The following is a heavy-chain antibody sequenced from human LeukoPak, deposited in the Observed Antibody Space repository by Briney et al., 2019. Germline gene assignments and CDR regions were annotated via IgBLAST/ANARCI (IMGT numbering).Heavy chain of an antibody. J-gene: IGHJ4*02. CDR1: GFTFSSYA. D-gene: IGHD6-13*01. CDR3: AKVTAAAGLIIDY. Sequence: PVGSLRLSCAASGFTFSSYAMSWVRQAPGKGLEWVSAISGSGGSTYYADSVKGRFTISRDNSKNTLYLQMNSLRAEDTAVYYCAKVTAAAGLIIDYWGQGTLVTVSS. CDR2: ISGSGGST. V-gene: IGHV3-23*01.